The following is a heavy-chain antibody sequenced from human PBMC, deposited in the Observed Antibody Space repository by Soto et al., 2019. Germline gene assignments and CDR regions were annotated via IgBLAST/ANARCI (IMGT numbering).Heavy chain of an antibody. CDR3: ARGVLLWFGEPYGMDV. CDR1: GGSFSGYY. CDR2: INHSGST. D-gene: IGHD3-10*01. V-gene: IGHV4-34*01. J-gene: IGHJ6*02. Sequence: PSETLSLTCAVYGGSFSGYYWSWIRQPPGKGLEWIGEINHSGSTNYNPSLKSRVTISVDTSKNQFSLKLSSVTAADTAVYYCARGVLLWFGEPYGMDVWGQGTTVTVSS.